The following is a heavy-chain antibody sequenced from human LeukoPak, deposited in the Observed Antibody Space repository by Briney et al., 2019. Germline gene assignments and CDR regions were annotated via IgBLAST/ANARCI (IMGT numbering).Heavy chain of an antibody. J-gene: IGHJ4*02. CDR2: IRWDGGDT. CDR3: ARDPGPDDN. Sequence: GGSLRLSCAASGFTFNDYTMHWVRQAPGRGLEWVSLIRWDGGDTYYADSVEGRFTISRDNAKNSLYLQMNSLRGEDTAVYYCARDPGPDDNWGQGTLVTVSS. V-gene: IGHV3-43*01. D-gene: IGHD3-22*01. CDR1: GFTFNDYT.